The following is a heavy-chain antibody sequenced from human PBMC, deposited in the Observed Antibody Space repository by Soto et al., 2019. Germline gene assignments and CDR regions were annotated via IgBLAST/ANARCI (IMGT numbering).Heavy chain of an antibody. CDR2: IYHSGST. D-gene: IGHD1-20*01. V-gene: IGHV4-30-2*01. CDR1: GGSISSGGYS. CDR3: ARVIIGTYSYYYGMDV. Sequence: TLSLTCAVSGGSISSGGYSWSWIRQPPGKGLEWIGYIYHSGSTYYNPSLKSRVTISVDRSKNQFSLKLTSVTAADTAVYYCARVIIGTYSYYYGMDVWGPGTTVTVSS. J-gene: IGHJ6*02.